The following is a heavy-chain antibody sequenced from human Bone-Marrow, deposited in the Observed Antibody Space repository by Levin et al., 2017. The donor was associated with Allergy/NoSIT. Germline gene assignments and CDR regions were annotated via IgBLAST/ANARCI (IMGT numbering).Heavy chain of an antibody. CDR3: AQRGSWAGNNWDTGYLDY. Sequence: SGPTLVKPTQTLALTCTFSGFSLSSYGVGVAWVRQPPGKALEWLAVIYWDDDKRYSPSLRSRLTITKDTSKDQVVLTMTGMDTVDTATYYCAQRGSWAGNNWDTGYLDYWGQGTLVTVSS. CDR2: IYWDDDK. J-gene: IGHJ4*02. V-gene: IGHV2-5*02. D-gene: IGHD1-1*01. CDR1: GFSLSSYGVG.